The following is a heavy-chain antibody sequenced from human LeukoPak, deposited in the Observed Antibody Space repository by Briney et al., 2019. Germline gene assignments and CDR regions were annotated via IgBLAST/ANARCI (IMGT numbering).Heavy chain of an antibody. CDR1: GYTLTELS. J-gene: IGHJ5*02. CDR2: FDAENGEP. Sequence: ASVKVSCKVSGYTLTELSMHWVRQAPGKGLEGMGRFDAENGEPIYAHKFQGRVTITEDKSTDTVYMELSNLTSQDTAEYYCAAVRDCSGTSCPGGWFDPWDQGPVVTVSA. D-gene: IGHD2-2*01. CDR3: AAVRDCSGTSCPGGWFDP. V-gene: IGHV1-24*01.